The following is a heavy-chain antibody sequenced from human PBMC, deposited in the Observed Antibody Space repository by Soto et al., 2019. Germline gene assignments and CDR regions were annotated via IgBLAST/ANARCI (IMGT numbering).Heavy chain of an antibody. J-gene: IGHJ4*02. V-gene: IGHV3-21*06. CDR3: ARGAALAGKLDL. D-gene: IGHD6-19*01. CDR1: GFTFTSDS. CDR2: ISSHGRDI. Sequence: ESGGGLVKPGGSVRLSCEASGFTFTSDSMTWVRQAPGKGLEWVSSISSHGRDIFYADSVKGRFTISRDNAKDSLHLQMNSLTGEDSAVYYCARGAALAGKLDLWGQGTLVTVS.